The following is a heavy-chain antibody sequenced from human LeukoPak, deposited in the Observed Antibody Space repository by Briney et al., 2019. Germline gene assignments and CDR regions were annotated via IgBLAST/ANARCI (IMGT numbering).Heavy chain of an antibody. CDR3: ASGRAARSYYYYMDV. D-gene: IGHD6-6*01. V-gene: IGHV4-34*01. J-gene: IGHJ6*03. CDR2: INHSGST. Sequence: SETLSLTCAVYGGSFSGYYWSWIRQPPGKGLEGIGEINHSGSTNYNPSLKSRVTISVDTSKLQFSLKLRSVTAADTAVYYCASGRAARSYYYYMDVWGKGTTVTVSS. CDR1: GGSFSGYY.